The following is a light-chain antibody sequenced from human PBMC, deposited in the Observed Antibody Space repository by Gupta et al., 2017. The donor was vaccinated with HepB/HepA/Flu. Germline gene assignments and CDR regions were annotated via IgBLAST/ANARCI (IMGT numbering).Light chain of an antibody. V-gene: IGKV1-9*01. CDR2: AAS. CDR3: QQLHTYPFS. Sequence: DTQLTQSPSFLSASVGDRVTITCRASQGIGTYLAWYQQKPGKAPKLLIYAASTLQSGVPSRFSGSGSETEFTLTISRLQPEDFGTYYCQQLHTYPFSFGPGTKVDIK. J-gene: IGKJ3*01. CDR1: QGIGTY.